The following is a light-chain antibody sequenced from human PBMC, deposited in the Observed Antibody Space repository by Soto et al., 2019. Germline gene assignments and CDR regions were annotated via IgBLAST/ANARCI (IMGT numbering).Light chain of an antibody. Sequence: DIQMTQSPSTLSASVGETVTVTCRASQSVSGWLAWYQQKQGEAPKLLIYDASALPRGVPSRLRGSGYETDLTITISSMQNEDFETYSCQQSYSNTWTFGHGTKVDIK. J-gene: IGKJ1*01. CDR3: QQSYSNTWT. V-gene: IGKV1-5*01. CDR2: DAS. CDR1: QSVSGW.